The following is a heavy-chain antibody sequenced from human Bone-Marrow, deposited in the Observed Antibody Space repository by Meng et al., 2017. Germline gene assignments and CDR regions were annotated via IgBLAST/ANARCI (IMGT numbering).Heavy chain of an antibody. Sequence: GESLKISWAASGFTFSSYTMHLVRQAPGKGLEWVALISYDGSEYYYSDSVKGRFTISRDYSKNTLCLQMNSLEAEDTAVYYCARDQTYSSRYRRPYYFDYWGQGTLVTVSS. J-gene: IGHJ4*02. CDR3: ARDQTYSSRYRRPYYFDY. V-gene: IGHV3-30*04. CDR2: ISYDGSEY. D-gene: IGHD6-13*01. CDR1: GFTFSSYT.